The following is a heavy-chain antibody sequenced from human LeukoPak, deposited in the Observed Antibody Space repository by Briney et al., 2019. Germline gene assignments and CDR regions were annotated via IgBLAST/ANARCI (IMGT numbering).Heavy chain of an antibody. CDR3: AKSQVLAEDVFNV. J-gene: IGHJ3*01. Sequence: PSETLYLTCTVSGGSISNSYWTWIRQSPGTGLEYIAYVHDSGRTNYNPSLQSRATISIDTTKNQISLKLTSVTTADTAVYYCAKSQVLAEDVFNVWGQGTMVTVSS. CDR2: VHDSGRT. V-gene: IGHV4-59*01. CDR1: GGSISNSY.